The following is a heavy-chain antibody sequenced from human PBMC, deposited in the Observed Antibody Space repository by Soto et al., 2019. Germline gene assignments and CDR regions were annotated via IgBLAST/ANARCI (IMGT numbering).Heavy chain of an antibody. CDR2: INAGNGNT. Sequence: ASVKVSCKAXGYTFTSYAMHWVRQAPGQGLEWMGWINAGNGNTKYSQKFQGRVTITRDTSASTAYMELSSLRSEDTAVYYCARDGPDYWFDAWGQGTLVTVSS. CDR3: ARDGPDYWFDA. V-gene: IGHV1-3*01. J-gene: IGHJ5*02. CDR1: GYTFTSYA.